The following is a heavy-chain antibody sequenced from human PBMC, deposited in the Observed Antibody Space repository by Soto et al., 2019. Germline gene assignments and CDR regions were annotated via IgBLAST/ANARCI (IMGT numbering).Heavy chain of an antibody. D-gene: IGHD6-13*01. CDR2: ISVYNGNT. CDR3: ARVRSAADNWFDP. Sequence: QVQLVPSGAEVKKPGAAVKVSCKASGYTGSTYGISWVRQAPGQGLEWMGWISVYNGNTNYAQNLQGRVTMTTDTATSTAYMDLRTLRSDDTAVYYCARVRSAADNWFDPWGQGTMVTVSS. J-gene: IGHJ5*02. V-gene: IGHV1-18*01. CDR1: GYTGSTYG.